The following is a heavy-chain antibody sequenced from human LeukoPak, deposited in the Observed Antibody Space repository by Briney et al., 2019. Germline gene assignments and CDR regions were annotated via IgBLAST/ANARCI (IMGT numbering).Heavy chain of an antibody. CDR1: GYSFTDYS. CDR3: ARARITIFGVVILNYYYCMDV. J-gene: IGHJ6*03. Sequence: VASVKVSCTASGYSFTDYSINWVRQATGQGLEWMGWMNPNSGNTGYAQKFQGRVTITRNTSISTAYMELSSLRSEDTAVYYCARARITIFGVVILNYYYCMDVWGKGTTVTVSS. CDR2: MNPNSGNT. D-gene: IGHD3-3*01. V-gene: IGHV1-8*03.